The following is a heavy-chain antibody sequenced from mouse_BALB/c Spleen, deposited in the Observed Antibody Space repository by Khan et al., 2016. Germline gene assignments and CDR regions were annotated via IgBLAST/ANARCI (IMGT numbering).Heavy chain of an antibody. CDR1: GFDFSRYW. D-gene: IGHD1-1*02. Sequence: EVKLLESGGGLVQPGGSLKLSCAASGFDFSRYWMSWVRQAPGKGLEWIGEINPDSSTINYTPSLKDKFIISRDNAKNTLYLQMSKVRSEDTALYYCASRSYGTFAYWGQGTLVTVSA. CDR2: INPDSSTI. V-gene: IGHV4-1*02. J-gene: IGHJ3*01. CDR3: ASRSYGTFAY.